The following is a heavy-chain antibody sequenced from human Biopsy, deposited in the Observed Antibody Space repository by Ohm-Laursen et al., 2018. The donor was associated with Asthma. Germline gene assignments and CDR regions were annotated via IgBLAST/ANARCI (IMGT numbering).Heavy chain of an antibody. CDR3: ARAVDYSHYYGIDV. D-gene: IGHD3-10*01. V-gene: IGHV1-18*01. CDR1: GYTLNSAG. J-gene: IGHJ6*02. Sequence: SVKVSCKTSGYTLNSAGITWVRQAPGQGLEWMGWISVYNGNTKVAQKLQDRATMITDTSTSTAYMELRSLRSDDTAVYFCARAVDYSHYYGIDVWGQGTTVTVS. CDR2: ISVYNGNT.